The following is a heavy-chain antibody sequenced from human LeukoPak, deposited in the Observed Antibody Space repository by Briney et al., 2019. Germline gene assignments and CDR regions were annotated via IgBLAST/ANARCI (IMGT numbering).Heavy chain of an antibody. J-gene: IGHJ6*03. CDR1: GFTVSSNY. V-gene: IGHV3-23*01. CDR2: ISGSGGST. Sequence: GGSLRLSCAASGFTVSSNYMSWVRQAPGKGLEWVSAISGSGGSTYYADSVKGRFTISRDNSKNTLYLQMNSLRAEDTAVYYCAKGAYSSSWLSVYYYYYMDVWGKGTTVTISS. CDR3: AKGAYSSSWLSVYYYYYMDV. D-gene: IGHD6-13*01.